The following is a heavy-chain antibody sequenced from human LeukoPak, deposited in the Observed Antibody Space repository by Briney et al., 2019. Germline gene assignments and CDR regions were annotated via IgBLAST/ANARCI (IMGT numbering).Heavy chain of an antibody. Sequence: GGSLRLTCAASGFIFSSLAMTWVRQAPGKGLEWVSTINAVDANTYYADSVKGRFTVSRDNSRDTLYLQMNSLRAEDTAVYYCAKQFLGANWGQGTLVIVSS. V-gene: IGHV3-23*01. J-gene: IGHJ4*02. CDR3: AKQFLGAN. CDR1: GFIFSSLA. CDR2: INAVDANT. D-gene: IGHD4/OR15-4a*01.